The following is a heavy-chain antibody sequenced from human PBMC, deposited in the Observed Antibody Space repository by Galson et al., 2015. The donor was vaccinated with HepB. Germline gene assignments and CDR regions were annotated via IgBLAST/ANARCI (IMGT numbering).Heavy chain of an antibody. Sequence: SLRLSCAASGFTVSRNHMSWVRQAPGKGLEWVSVIYSGGAPYYADSVKGRFTISRDISKNMLYLQMNSLRAEDTAVFYCASNWLQSRAFDYWGQGTLVTVSS. V-gene: IGHV3-66*01. J-gene: IGHJ4*02. CDR3: ASNWLQSRAFDY. CDR2: IYSGGAP. CDR1: GFTVSRNH. D-gene: IGHD5-24*01.